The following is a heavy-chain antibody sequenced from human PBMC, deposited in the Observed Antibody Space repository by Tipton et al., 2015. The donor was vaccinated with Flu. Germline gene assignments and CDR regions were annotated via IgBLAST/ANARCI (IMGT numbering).Heavy chain of an antibody. Sequence: TLSLTCTVSGDSVSNSDYYWNWLRQDPGKGLEWLGHIDFSGSTHYNPYLKSRLTISIDTSKNQFSLRLNGVTGADTAVYYCAREGPYFYGMDVWGRGTTVTVSS. CDR1: GDSVSNSDYY. CDR3: AREGPYFYGMDV. CDR2: IDFSGST. J-gene: IGHJ6*02. V-gene: IGHV4-31*03.